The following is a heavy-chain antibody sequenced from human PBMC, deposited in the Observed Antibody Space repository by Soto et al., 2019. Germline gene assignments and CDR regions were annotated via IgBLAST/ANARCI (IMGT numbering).Heavy chain of an antibody. CDR1: GDTFTSYY. V-gene: IGHV1-46*01. Sequence: QVQLVQSGAEVKKPGASVKISCKASGDTFTSYYMHWVRQAPGQGLEWMGIINPSGDTNYAQKFQGRVTMTRDTSTSTVYMELSSLRSEDTAVYYCARVYCSGGGCYGIDYWGQGTLVTVSS. CDR3: ARVYCSGGGCYGIDY. CDR2: INPSGDT. D-gene: IGHD2-15*01. J-gene: IGHJ4*02.